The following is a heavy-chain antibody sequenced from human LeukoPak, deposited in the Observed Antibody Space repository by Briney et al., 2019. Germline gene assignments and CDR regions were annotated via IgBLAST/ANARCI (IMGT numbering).Heavy chain of an antibody. Sequence: ASVKVSCKASGYTFTSYGISWVRQAPGQGLEWMGWISAYNGNTNYAQKLRGRVTMTTDTSTSTAYMELRSLRSDDTAVYYCARVPPGAYYYDSSGPKIYFQHWGQGTLATVSS. CDR1: GYTFTSYG. V-gene: IGHV1-18*01. CDR2: ISAYNGNT. D-gene: IGHD3-22*01. CDR3: ARVPPGAYYYDSSGPKIYFQH. J-gene: IGHJ1*01.